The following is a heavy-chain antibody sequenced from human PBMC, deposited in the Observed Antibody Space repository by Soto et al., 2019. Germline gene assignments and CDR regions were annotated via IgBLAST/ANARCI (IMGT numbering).Heavy chain of an antibody. CDR3: AXXXXRXXXXXXYGMDV. CDR1: GFSLSTSGVX. J-gene: IGHJ6*02. Sequence: QITLKESGPPLVKPTQTLTXTCTXXGFSLSTSGVXVGWIRQPPGKALEWLALIYWDDDKRYSPSLKSRLTITKDTSKNQVVLTMTNMDPVDTATYYCAXXXXRXXXXXXYGMDVWGQGTTVTVSS. V-gene: IGHV2-5*02. CDR2: IYWDDDK.